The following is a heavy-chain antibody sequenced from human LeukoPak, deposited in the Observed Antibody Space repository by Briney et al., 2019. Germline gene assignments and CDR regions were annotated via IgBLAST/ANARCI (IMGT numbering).Heavy chain of an antibody. Sequence: GRSLRLSCASSGFTFSTYGMHWVRHAPGKGLMWVSHINTDGSGTSYADSVRGRFTISRDNAKNTLYLQKNSLRAEDTALYYCARDTLGTNNAFDIWGQGTMVTVSS. CDR2: INTDGSGT. V-gene: IGHV3-74*01. J-gene: IGHJ3*02. CDR1: GFTFSTYG. CDR3: ARDTLGTNNAFDI.